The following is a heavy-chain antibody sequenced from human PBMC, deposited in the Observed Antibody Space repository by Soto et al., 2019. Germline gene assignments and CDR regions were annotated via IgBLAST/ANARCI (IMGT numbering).Heavy chain of an antibody. Sequence: PSETLSLTCTVSGGSISSYYWSWMRQPPGKGLEWIGYIYYSGSTNYNPSLKSRVTISVDTSKNQFSLKLSSVTAADTAVYYCARAVVDTAMVYFDYWGQGTLVTVSS. V-gene: IGHV4-59*01. D-gene: IGHD5-18*01. CDR2: IYYSGST. CDR1: GGSISSYY. CDR3: ARAVVDTAMVYFDY. J-gene: IGHJ4*02.